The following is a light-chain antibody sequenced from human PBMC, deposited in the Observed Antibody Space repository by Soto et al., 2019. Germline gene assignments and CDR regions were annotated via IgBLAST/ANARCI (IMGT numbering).Light chain of an antibody. Sequence: DIQMTQSPSTLSASVGDRVTITCRASQSIGSWLAWYQQKPGKPPKLLIYRASSLESEVPSRFSGSESGTEFTLIINSLQPDDFATYYCQQYNVYPWTFGQGTKVEIK. CDR1: QSIGSW. CDR2: RAS. J-gene: IGKJ1*01. V-gene: IGKV1-5*03. CDR3: QQYNVYPWT.